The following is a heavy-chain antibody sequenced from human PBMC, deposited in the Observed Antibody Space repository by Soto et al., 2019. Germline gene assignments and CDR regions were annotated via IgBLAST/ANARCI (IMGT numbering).Heavy chain of an antibody. CDR3: AREAKLYDILTGYPAYYFDY. D-gene: IGHD3-9*01. Sequence: VGSLRLSCAASGFTFSSYEMNWVRQAPGKGLEWVSYISSSGSTIYYADSVKGRFTISRDNAKNSLYLQMNSLRAEDTAVYYCAREAKLYDILTGYPAYYFDYWGQGTLVTVSS. CDR2: ISSSGSTI. CDR1: GFTFSSYE. V-gene: IGHV3-48*03. J-gene: IGHJ4*02.